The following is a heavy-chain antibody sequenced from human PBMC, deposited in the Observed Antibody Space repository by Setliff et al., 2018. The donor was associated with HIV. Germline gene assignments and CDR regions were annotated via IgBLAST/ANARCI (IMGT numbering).Heavy chain of an antibody. Sequence: GGSLRLSCAVSGFTFISYGMYWVRQAPGKGLEWVAFIRYDGSYRYYVDSVKGRFTISRDNSKNTLYLQMNSLRSEDTAVYFCAKSFNSGPTNWNIDVWGTGTTVTVSS. CDR2: IRYDGSYR. CDR3: AKSFNSGPTNWNIDV. CDR1: GFTFISYG. V-gene: IGHV3-30*02. J-gene: IGHJ6*03. D-gene: IGHD1-20*01.